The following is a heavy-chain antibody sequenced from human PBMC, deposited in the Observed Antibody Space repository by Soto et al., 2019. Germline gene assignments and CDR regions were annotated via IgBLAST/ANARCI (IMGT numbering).Heavy chain of an antibody. CDR2: IYWDDDK. CDR1: GFSLSTDDVG. J-gene: IGHJ4*02. CDR3: ARTKYSISSFDY. V-gene: IGHV2-5*02. Sequence: QITLKESGPTLVKPTQTLTLTCTFSGFSLSTDDVGVGWIRQPPGKALDWLAVIYWDDDKRYSPSLKSRLTITKDTSTNRVVLTMTNMDSVDTATYYCARTKYSISSFDYWGQGALVTVSS. D-gene: IGHD6-6*01.